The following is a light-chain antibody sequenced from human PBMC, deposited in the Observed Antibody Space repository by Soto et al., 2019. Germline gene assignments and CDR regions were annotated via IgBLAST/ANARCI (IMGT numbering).Light chain of an antibody. CDR2: DAS. CDR1: QSVSSY. CDR3: QQRSNCPLT. V-gene: IGKV3-11*01. Sequence: IVLTQSPATLSLSPGEGATLSCRASQSVSSYLAWYQQKPGQAPRLLIYDASNRATGIPARFSGSGSGTDFTLTISSLEPEDFAVYFCQQRSNCPLTVGGGTKVEIK. J-gene: IGKJ4*01.